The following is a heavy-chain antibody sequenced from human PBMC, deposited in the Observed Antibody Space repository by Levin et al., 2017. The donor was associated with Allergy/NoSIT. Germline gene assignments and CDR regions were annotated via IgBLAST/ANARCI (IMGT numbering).Heavy chain of an antibody. CDR3: ARRKLELRGSAGFDP. V-gene: IGHV2-5*02. D-gene: IGHD1-7*01. Sequence: ESGPTLVKRTQTLTLTCTFSGFSLSTAGVGVGWIRQPPGKALEWLGIIYWDDDKRYSPFLKGRLTFTKDTSKNQVVLTMTNVDAGDTATYYCARRKLELRGSAGFDPWGQGTLVTVSS. CDR1: GFSLSTAGVG. J-gene: IGHJ5*02. CDR2: IYWDDDK.